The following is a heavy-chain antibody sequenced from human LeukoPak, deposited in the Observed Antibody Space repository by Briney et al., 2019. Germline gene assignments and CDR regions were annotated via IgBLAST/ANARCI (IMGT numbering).Heavy chain of an antibody. CDR1: GFTFSSFG. D-gene: IGHD6-13*01. J-gene: IGHJ6*02. Sequence: GGSLRLSCAASGFTFSSFGMHWVRQAPGKGLEWVAVISYDGSNKYYADSVKGRFTISRDNSKNTLYLQMNSLRAEDTAVYYCAKDRSGSSSWQCYYYYGMDVWGQGTTVTVSS. CDR2: ISYDGSNK. V-gene: IGHV3-30*18. CDR3: AKDRSGSSSWQCYYYYGMDV.